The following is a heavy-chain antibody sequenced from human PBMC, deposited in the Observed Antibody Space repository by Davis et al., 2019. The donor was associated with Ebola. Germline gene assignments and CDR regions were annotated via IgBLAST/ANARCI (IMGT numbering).Heavy chain of an antibody. CDR1: GFTFSNFH. J-gene: IGHJ5*02. CDR3: ARVATDWFDP. V-gene: IGHV3-74*01. Sequence: PGGSLRLSCAASGFTFSNFHIHWVRQTPGKGLVWVARIDPDGTGTNYADSVKGRFTISRDNAKNTLYLQMNSLRVEDAGLYFCARVATDWFDPWGQGTLVTVSS. CDR2: IDPDGTGT.